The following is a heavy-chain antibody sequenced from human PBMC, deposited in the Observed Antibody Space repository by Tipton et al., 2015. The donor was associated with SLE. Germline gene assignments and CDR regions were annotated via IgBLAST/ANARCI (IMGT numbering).Heavy chain of an antibody. J-gene: IGHJ4*02. CDR2: MSNNGNT. CDR3: ARLTPWGYDY. CDR1: GGSITSGDYY. D-gene: IGHD7-27*01. V-gene: IGHV4-31*03. Sequence: TLSLTCSVSGGSITSGDYYWSWIRQHPGKGLEWIGFMSNNGNTYYNPSLKSRVSIAADTSKNEFSLRLTSVTAADTAVYYCARLTPWGYDYWGPGMLVTVSS.